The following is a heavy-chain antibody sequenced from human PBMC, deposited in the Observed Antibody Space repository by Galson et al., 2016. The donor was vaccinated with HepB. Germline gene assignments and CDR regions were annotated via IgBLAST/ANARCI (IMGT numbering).Heavy chain of an antibody. CDR1: GLTFSSYA. CDR2: ISSRGGRT. V-gene: IGHV3-23*01. CDR3: AKGFRPYRSGWERLFEHSYHYYGMDV. Sequence: SCAASGLTFSSYAMSWVRQAPGKGLEWVSSISSRGGRTYYTDSVKGRFTVSRDNSKNTLYVQMNTLRAEDTAVYYCAKGFRPYRSGWERLFEHSYHYYGMDVWGQGTTVTVSS. J-gene: IGHJ6*02. D-gene: IGHD6-19*01.